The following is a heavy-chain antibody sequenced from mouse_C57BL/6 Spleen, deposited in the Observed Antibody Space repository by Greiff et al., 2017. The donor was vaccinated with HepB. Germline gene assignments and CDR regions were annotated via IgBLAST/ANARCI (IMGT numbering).Heavy chain of an antibody. CDR3: AKSGNYGYFDV. V-gene: IGHV2-5*01. D-gene: IGHD1-1*02. CDR1: GFSLTSYG. Sequence: VMLVESGPGLVQPSQSLSITCTVSGFSLTSYGVHWVRQSPGKGLEWLGVIWRGGSTDYNAAFMSRLSITKDNSKSQVFFKMNSLQADDTAIYYWAKSGNYGYFDVWGTGTTVTVSS. J-gene: IGHJ1*03. CDR2: IWRGGST.